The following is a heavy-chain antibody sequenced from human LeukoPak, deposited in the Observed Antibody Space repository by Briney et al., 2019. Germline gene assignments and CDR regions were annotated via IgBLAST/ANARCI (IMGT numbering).Heavy chain of an antibody. D-gene: IGHD6-19*01. CDR1: GFTFSSYW. J-gene: IGHJ4*02. CDR2: IKQDGTEK. Sequence: GGSLRLSCAASGFTFSSYWMSWVRQAPGKGLEWVANIKQDGTEKYYVDSVRGRFTISRDSAKNSLYLQMNSLRAEDTAVYYCATPSGYSSGWYPFDYWGQGTLVTVSS. V-gene: IGHV3-7*01. CDR3: ATPSGYSSGWYPFDY.